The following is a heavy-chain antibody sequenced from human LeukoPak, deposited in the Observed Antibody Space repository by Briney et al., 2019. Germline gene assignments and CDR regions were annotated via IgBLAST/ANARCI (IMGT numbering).Heavy chain of an antibody. V-gene: IGHV3-15*01. CDR2: IKSKVDGGTA. D-gene: IGHD3-16*02. CDR3: ATDVPYTGGGAIVF. Sequence: GGSLRLSCAASGFTFSNLWMSWVRQAPGKGPVGVGHIKSKVDGGTADYGAPVKDRFTISRDDSKNTVYLQVNSLKTEDTAVYYCATDVPYTGGGAIVFWGQGTLVTVSS. J-gene: IGHJ4*02. CDR1: GFTFSNLW.